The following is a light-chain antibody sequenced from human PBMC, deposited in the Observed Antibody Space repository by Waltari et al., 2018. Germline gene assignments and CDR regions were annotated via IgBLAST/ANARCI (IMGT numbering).Light chain of an antibody. CDR1: SSNIGSNT. CDR3: AAWDDSLNGLYV. CDR2: SNN. J-gene: IGLJ1*01. V-gene: IGLV1-44*01. Sequence: QSVLTQPPSASGTPGQRVTISCSGSSSNIGSNTVTWYQQLPGTAPKLLTYSNNQRPSGVPDLFSGSKSGASASRAISGLQSEDEADYYCAAWDDSLNGLYVFGTGTKVTVL.